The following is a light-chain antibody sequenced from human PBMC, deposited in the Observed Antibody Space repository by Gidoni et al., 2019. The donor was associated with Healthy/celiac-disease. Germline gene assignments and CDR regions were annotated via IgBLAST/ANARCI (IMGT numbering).Light chain of an antibody. CDR2: ADS. V-gene: IGLV3-21*02. CDR1: NIGSKS. Sequence: SYVLTQPPSVSVAPGQTARITCGGNNIGSKSVHLYQQKPGQAPVLVVYADSDRPSGIPERFSGSNSGNTATLTISRVEAGDEADYYCQVWDSSSSSGVFGGGTKLTVL. J-gene: IGLJ2*01. CDR3: QVWDSSSSSGV.